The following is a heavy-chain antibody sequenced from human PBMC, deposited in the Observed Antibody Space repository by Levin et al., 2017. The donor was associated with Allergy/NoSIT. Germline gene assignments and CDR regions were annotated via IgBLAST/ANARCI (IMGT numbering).Heavy chain of an antibody. D-gene: IGHD6-13*01. V-gene: IGHV3-74*01. J-gene: IGHJ4*02. CDR1: GFTFSNHW. CDR2: LNSDGSST. CDR3: ARGEDRSSWYELGSFDH. Sequence: GGSLRLSCAASGFTFSNHWMHWVRQAPGKGLVWVSRLNSDGSSTSYADSVKGRFTISRDNAKNTLYLQMNSLRAEDTAVYYCARGEDRSSWYELGSFDHWGQGTLVTVSS.